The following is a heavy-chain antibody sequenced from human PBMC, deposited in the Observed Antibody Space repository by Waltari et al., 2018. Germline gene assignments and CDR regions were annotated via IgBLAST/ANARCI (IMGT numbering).Heavy chain of an antibody. V-gene: IGHV4-34*01. Sequence: QVQLQQWGAGLLKPSETLSLTCAVYGGSFSGYYWSWIRQPPGKGLEWIGEINHSGSTNYNPSLKSRVTISVDTSKNQFSLKLSSVTAADTAVYYCAGQILWFGEAALDYWGQGTLVTVSS. J-gene: IGHJ4*02. CDR2: INHSGST. CDR3: AGQILWFGEAALDY. D-gene: IGHD3-10*01. CDR1: GGSFSGYY.